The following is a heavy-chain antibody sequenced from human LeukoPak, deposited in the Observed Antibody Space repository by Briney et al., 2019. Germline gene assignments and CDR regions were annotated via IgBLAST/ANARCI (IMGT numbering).Heavy chain of an antibody. V-gene: IGHV5-51*01. J-gene: IGHJ6*03. Sequence: GESLKISCKGSGYSFTTYWVAWVRQMPGKGLEWMGIIYPGDSEARYSPSFQGRVTLSADKSISTAYLQWSSLKASDTAIYYCARNPTWNDPPRDYSFMDVWGKGTTLTVSS. D-gene: IGHD1-1*01. CDR2: IYPGDSEA. CDR3: ARNPTWNDPPRDYSFMDV. CDR1: GYSFTTYW.